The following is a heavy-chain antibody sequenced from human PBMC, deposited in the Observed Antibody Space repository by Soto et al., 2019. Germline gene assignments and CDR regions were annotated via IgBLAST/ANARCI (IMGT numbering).Heavy chain of an antibody. J-gene: IGHJ5*02. CDR3: ARVVVPRPIWGYNWFDP. CDR1: GFTISSNA. V-gene: IGHV3-23*01. Sequence: PGESLKISCAASGFTISSNAMYWVRQAPGKGLEWVSEISDRGDTTHYADSVKGRFTISRDTSKNTLYLQLNALRAADTAVYYCARVVVPRPIWGYNWFDPWGQGTLVTVSS. CDR2: ISDRGDTT. D-gene: IGHD3-16*01.